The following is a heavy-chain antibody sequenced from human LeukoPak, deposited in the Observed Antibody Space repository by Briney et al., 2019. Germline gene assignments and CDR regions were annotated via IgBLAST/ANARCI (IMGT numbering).Heavy chain of an antibody. CDR2: IIPIFGTA. V-gene: IGHV1-69*05. J-gene: IGHJ5*02. D-gene: IGHD3-22*01. Sequence: GASVKVSCKVSGYTLTELSMHWVRQAPGKGLEWMGGIIPIFGTANYAQKLQGRVTIATDESTSTAYMELSSLRFEDTAVYYCARARSPSSGYLLRDHNWFDPWGQGTLVTVSS. CDR3: ARARSPSSGYLLRDHNWFDP. CDR1: GYTLTELS.